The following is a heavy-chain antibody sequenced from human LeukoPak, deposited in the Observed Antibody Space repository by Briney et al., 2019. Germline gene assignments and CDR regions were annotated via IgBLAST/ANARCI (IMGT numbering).Heavy chain of an antibody. D-gene: IGHD3-10*01. CDR2: IYPGDSDT. Sequence: PGESLQISCKGSGYSFASYWIAWVRQLPGKGLEWMGIIYPGDSDTRYSPSFQGQVTISADKSISTAYLQWSSLKASDTAMYYCARHRYGSGDTNWFDPWGQGTLVTVSS. V-gene: IGHV5-51*01. CDR3: ARHRYGSGDTNWFDP. CDR1: GYSFASYW. J-gene: IGHJ5*02.